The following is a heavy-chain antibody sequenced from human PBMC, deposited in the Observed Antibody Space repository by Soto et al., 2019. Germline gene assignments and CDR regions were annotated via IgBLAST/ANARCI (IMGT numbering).Heavy chain of an antibody. V-gene: IGHV4-30-2*01. Sequence: SETLSLTCAVSGGSISSGGYSWSWIRQPPGKGLEWIGYIYHSGSTYYNPSLKSRVTISVDRSKNQFSLKLSSVTAADTAVYYCARSYYYDPNYYYYGMDVWGQGTTVTVSS. D-gene: IGHD3-22*01. J-gene: IGHJ6*02. CDR1: GGSISSGGYS. CDR2: IYHSGST. CDR3: ARSYYYDPNYYYYGMDV.